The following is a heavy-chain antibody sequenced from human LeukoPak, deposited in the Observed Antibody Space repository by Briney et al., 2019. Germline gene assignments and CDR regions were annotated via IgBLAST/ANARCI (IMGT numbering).Heavy chain of an antibody. Sequence: PSETLSLTCAVYGGSFSGYYWSWIRQPPGKGLEWIGEINHSGSTNYNPSLKSRVTISVDTSKNQFSLKLSSVTAADTAVYYCARGLPAASFDPWGQGTLVTVSS. CDR1: GGSFSGYY. V-gene: IGHV4-34*01. CDR3: ARGLPAASFDP. CDR2: INHSGST. J-gene: IGHJ5*02. D-gene: IGHD2-2*01.